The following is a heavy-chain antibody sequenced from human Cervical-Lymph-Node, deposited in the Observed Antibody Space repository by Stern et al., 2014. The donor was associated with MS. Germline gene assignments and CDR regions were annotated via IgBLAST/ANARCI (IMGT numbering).Heavy chain of an antibody. Sequence: VKLEESGAEVKKPGASVKVSCKTSGYTFTSDDINWVRQAPGQGLEWRGWMHPDSGDTGYAQEFQGRLTLTRDTSIRTDYMALTNLRSEDTAVYDCTKAWDSWGQGTLVIVSS. CDR3: TKAWDS. V-gene: IGHV1-8*01. CDR1: GYTFTSDD. J-gene: IGHJ4*02. CDR2: MHPDSGDT.